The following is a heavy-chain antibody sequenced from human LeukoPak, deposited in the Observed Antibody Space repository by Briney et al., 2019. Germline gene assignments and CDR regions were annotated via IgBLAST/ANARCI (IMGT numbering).Heavy chain of an antibody. CDR2: INHSGST. V-gene: IGHV4-34*01. CDR3: ARQAGSGLFILP. CDR1: GGSFSGYY. Sequence: SETLSLTCAVYGGSFSGYYWSWIRQPPGKGLEWIGEINHSGSTNYNPSLKSRVTISVDTSKNQFSLKLSSVTAADTAVYYCARQAGSGLFILPGGQGTLVTVSS. D-gene: IGHD3/OR15-3a*01. J-gene: IGHJ4*02.